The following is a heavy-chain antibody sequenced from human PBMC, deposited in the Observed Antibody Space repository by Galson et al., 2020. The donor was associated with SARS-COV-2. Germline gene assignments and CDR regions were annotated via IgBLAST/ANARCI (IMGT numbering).Heavy chain of an antibody. D-gene: IGHD3-22*01. CDR2: IYQGGTT. CDR3: ARPSSSGYYSVWYFDP. J-gene: IGHJ2*01. CDR1: GLSISSDFY. V-gene: IGHV4-38-2*01. Sequence: SETLSLTCAVSGLSISSDFYWGWIRQPPGKGLEWIGNIYQGGTTYYNPSLQSRVTISIDKSKNQFSLKMTSVTAADTAIYYCARPSSSGYYSVWYFDPWGRGTLVTVSS.